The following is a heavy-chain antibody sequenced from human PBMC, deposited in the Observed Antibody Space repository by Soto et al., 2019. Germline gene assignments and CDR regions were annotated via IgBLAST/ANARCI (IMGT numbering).Heavy chain of an antibody. CDR2: INPNTGYT. V-gene: IGHV1-8*01. J-gene: IGHJ4*02. CDR1: GYTFTSYD. Sequence: ASVKVSCKASGYTFTSYDIKLVRQAAGQGLEWMGWINPNTGYTDYAQKFQDRVTMTGNTSITTAYMELSGLRSEDTAVYYCVRGRVMITFGVVIVIDYWGQGSPVTVSS. D-gene: IGHD3-16*02. CDR3: VRGRVMITFGVVIVIDY.